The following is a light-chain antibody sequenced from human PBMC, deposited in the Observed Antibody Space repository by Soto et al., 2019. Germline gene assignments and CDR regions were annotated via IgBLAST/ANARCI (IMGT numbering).Light chain of an antibody. V-gene: IGLV2-23*01. Sequence: QSALTQPASVSGSPGQSITISCTGTSSDVGSYNLVSWYQQHPGKAPKLMIYEGSKRPSGVSNRFSGSKSGNTASLTISGLQAEDEADYYCCSYGGSSTSLLYVFGTGTKVTVL. CDR2: EGS. J-gene: IGLJ1*01. CDR1: SSDVGSYNL. CDR3: CSYGGSSTSLLYV.